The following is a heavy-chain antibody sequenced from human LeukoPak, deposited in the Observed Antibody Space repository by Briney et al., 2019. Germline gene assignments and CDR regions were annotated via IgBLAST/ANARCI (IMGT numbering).Heavy chain of an antibody. CDR1: GGSISRYY. V-gene: IGHV4-59*08. Sequence: PSETLSLTCSVSGGSISRYYWSWIRQPPGKGLEWIGYIYYTGSTNYNPSLKSRVTISVDTSKNQFSLNLNSVTAADTAVYYCARPGVGSGRYGAFDVWGQGTKVTVSS. CDR2: IYYTGST. D-gene: IGHD5-18*01. J-gene: IGHJ3*01. CDR3: ARPGVGSGRYGAFDV.